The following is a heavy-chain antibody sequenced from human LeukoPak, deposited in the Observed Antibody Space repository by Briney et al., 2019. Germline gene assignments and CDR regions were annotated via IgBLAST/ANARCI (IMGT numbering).Heavy chain of an antibody. J-gene: IGHJ4*02. CDR3: ARVYYDNPPDY. CDR2: ISYDGSNK. D-gene: IGHD3-22*01. Sequence: GGSLRLSRAASGFTFSSYAMHWVRQAPGKGLEWVAVISYDGSNKYYADSVKGRFTISRDNSKNTLYLQMNSLRAEDTAVYYCARVYYDNPPDYWGQGTLVTVSS. V-gene: IGHV3-30*04. CDR1: GFTFSSYA.